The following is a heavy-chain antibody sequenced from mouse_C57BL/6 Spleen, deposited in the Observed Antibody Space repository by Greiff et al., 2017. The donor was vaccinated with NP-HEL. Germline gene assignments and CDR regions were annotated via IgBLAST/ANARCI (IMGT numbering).Heavy chain of an antibody. J-gene: IGHJ4*01. CDR3: ARHGITTVVATKDYAMDY. Sequence: DVMLVESGGDLVKPGGSLKLSCAASGFTFSSYGMSWVRQTPDKRLEWVATISSGGSYTYYPDSVKGRFTISRDNAKNTLYLQMSSLKSEDTAMYYCARHGITTVVATKDYAMDYWGQGTSVTVSS. V-gene: IGHV5-6*02. D-gene: IGHD1-1*01. CDR1: GFTFSSYG. CDR2: ISSGGSYT.